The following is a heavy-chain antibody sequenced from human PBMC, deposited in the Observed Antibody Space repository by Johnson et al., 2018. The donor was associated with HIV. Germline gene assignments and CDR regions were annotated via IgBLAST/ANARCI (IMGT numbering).Heavy chain of an antibody. CDR1: GFTFSDYY. CDR3: ARGARGDLEWLLSGHAFDI. CDR2: ISSSGSTI. V-gene: IGHV3-11*04. D-gene: IGHD3-3*01. J-gene: IGHJ3*02. Sequence: QVQLVESGGGLVKPGGSLRLSCVASGFTFSDYYMTWIRQAPRKGLEWVPYISSSGSTIYYADSVKGRFTISRDNAKNSLYLQMNRLRAEDTAVYYCARGARGDLEWLLSGHAFDIWGQGTMVTVSS.